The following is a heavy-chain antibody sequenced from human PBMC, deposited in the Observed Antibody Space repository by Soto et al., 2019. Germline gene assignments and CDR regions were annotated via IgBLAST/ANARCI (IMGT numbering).Heavy chain of an antibody. CDR2: ISYAGNNK. Sequence: QVQLVESGGGVVQPGRSLRLSCAASGFTFSSYGMHWVRQAPGKGLEWVAVISYAGNNKYYADSVKGRFTISRDNSKNTLYLQRNSLRAEDTAVYYCVKDRGIYGSGRATYWFDPWGQGTLVNVSS. D-gene: IGHD3-10*01. CDR3: VKDRGIYGSGRATYWFDP. J-gene: IGHJ5*02. CDR1: GFTFSSYG. V-gene: IGHV3-30*18.